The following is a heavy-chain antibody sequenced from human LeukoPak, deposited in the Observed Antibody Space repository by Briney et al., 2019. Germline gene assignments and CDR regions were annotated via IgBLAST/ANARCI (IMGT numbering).Heavy chain of an antibody. CDR3: ARHPEDTAMVTGYYFDY. Sequence: HGESLKISCKGSGYSFTSYWIGWVRQMPGKGLEWMGIIYPGDSDTRYSPSFQGQVTISADKSISTAYLQWSSLKASDTAMYYCARHPEDTAMVTGYYFDYWGQGTLVTVSS. V-gene: IGHV5-51*01. CDR1: GYSFTSYW. D-gene: IGHD5-18*01. CDR2: IYPGDSDT. J-gene: IGHJ4*02.